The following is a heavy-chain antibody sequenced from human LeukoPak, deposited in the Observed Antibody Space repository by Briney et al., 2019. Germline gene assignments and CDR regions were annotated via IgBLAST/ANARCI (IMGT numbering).Heavy chain of an antibody. D-gene: IGHD3-22*01. CDR1: GFTFSGYA. J-gene: IGHJ4*02. V-gene: IGHV3-23*01. Sequence: GGSLRLSCAASGFTFSGYAMSWVRQAPGKGLEWVSGISGSGSSTYYADSVKGRFTISRDNAKNSLYLQMNSLRAEDTAVYYCARGSTYYDSSGQVPFDYWGQGTLVTVSS. CDR2: ISGSGSST. CDR3: ARGSTYYDSSGQVPFDY.